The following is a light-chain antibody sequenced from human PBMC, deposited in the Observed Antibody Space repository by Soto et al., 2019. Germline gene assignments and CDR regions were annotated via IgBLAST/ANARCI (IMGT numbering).Light chain of an antibody. Sequence: EIVLTQFPGALSLSPGERVTLSCRASQTVSNTYLVWYQQKSGQAPKFLIYGSSNRATGIPDRFSGSGSGTDFPLTISRLEPEDFAVYYCQQYGALPPTFGGGNKVEIK. J-gene: IGKJ4*01. CDR3: QQYGALPPT. CDR2: GSS. V-gene: IGKV3-20*01. CDR1: QTVSNTY.